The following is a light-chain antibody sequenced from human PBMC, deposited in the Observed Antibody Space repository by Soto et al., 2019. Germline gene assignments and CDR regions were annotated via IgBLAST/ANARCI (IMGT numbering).Light chain of an antibody. CDR2: DTT. Sequence: QAVGTQEPSLTVSPGGTVTLTCGSSTGAVTNGHYPYWFQQKPGQAPRTLIYDTTNRHSWTPARFSGSLLGGKAALTLSGAQPEDEAEYYCLLYYNGPYVFGTGTKGTVL. V-gene: IGLV7-46*01. CDR3: LLYYNGPYV. J-gene: IGLJ1*01. CDR1: TGAVTNGHY.